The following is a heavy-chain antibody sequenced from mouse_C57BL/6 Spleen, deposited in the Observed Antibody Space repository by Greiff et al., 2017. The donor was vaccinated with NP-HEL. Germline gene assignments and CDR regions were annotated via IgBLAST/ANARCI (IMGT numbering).Heavy chain of an antibody. Sequence: EVKLMESGGGLVKPGGSLKLSCAASGFTFSSYAMSWVRQTPEKRLEWVATISDGGSYTYYPDNVKGRFTISRDNAKNNLYLQMSHLKSEDTAMYYCARDDYGSSSLAYWGQGTLVTVSA. D-gene: IGHD1-1*01. CDR1: GFTFSSYA. CDR3: ARDDYGSSSLAY. CDR2: ISDGGSYT. V-gene: IGHV5-4*01. J-gene: IGHJ3*01.